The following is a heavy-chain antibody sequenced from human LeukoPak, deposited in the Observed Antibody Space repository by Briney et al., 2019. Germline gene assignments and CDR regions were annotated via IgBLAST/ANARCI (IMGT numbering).Heavy chain of an antibody. Sequence: ASVKVSCKASGYTFTGYYIHWVRQAPGEGLEWMGWINPNTGCTNYAQKFQGRVTMTKNTSISTAFLELSRLQYDDTAVYYCARDGLPYTSLSLDPWGQGTLVTVSS. CDR2: INPNTGCT. D-gene: IGHD6-6*01. CDR3: ARDGLPYTSLSLDP. CDR1: GYTFTGYY. V-gene: IGHV1-2*02. J-gene: IGHJ5*02.